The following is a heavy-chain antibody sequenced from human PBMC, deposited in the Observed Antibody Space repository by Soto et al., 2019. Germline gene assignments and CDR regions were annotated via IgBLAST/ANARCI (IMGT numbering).Heavy chain of an antibody. CDR2: IIPIFGTA. V-gene: IGHV1-69*13. Sequence: SVKVSCKASGYTFTSYAISWVRQAPGQGLEWMGGIIPIFGTANYAQKFQGRVTITADESTSTAYMELSSLRSEDTAVYYCARASGDYGDYRSIDYWGQGTLVTVSS. CDR1: GYTFTSYA. J-gene: IGHJ4*02. CDR3: ARASGDYGDYRSIDY. D-gene: IGHD4-17*01.